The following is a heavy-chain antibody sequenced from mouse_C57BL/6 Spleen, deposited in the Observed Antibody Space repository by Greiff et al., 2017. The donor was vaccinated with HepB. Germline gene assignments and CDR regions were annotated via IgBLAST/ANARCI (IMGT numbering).Heavy chain of an antibody. CDR2: IDPETGGT. Sequence: QVQLKESGAELVRPGASVTLSCKASGYTFTDYEMHWVKQTPVHGLEWIGAIDPETGGTAYNQKFKGKAILTADKSSSTAYMELRSLTSEDSAVYYCHYGNYEDYWGQGTTLTVSS. J-gene: IGHJ2*01. CDR3: HYGNYEDY. V-gene: IGHV1-15*01. D-gene: IGHD2-1*01. CDR1: GYTFTDYE.